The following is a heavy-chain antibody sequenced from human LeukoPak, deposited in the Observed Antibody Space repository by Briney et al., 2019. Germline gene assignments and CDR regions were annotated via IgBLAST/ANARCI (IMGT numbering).Heavy chain of an antibody. CDR2: IKQDGSDK. Sequence: GGSLRLSCAASGFTFSSYWMAWVRQAPGQGLEWVANIKQDGSDKNYVDPVKGRFTISRDNAKNSLYLQMSSLRAEDTAVYYCARDGGGSLDYWGQGILVTVSS. V-gene: IGHV3-7*03. J-gene: IGHJ4*02. D-gene: IGHD2-15*01. CDR1: GFTFSSYW. CDR3: ARDGGGSLDY.